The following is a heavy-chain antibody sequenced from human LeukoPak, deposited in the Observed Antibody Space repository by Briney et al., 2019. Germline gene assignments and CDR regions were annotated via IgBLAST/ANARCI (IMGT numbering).Heavy chain of an antibody. D-gene: IGHD6-6*01. CDR3: ARARWQLVPYFDS. CDR2: INPNSGGT. J-gene: IGHJ4*02. CDR1: GYTFTDYY. V-gene: IGHV1-2*02. Sequence: ASVKVSCKASGYTFTDYYMHWVRQAPGQGLEWMGWINPNSGGTNFAQKFQGRVAMTRDTSISTAYLELGSLRSDDTAVYFCARARWQLVPYFDSWGQGTLVSVSS.